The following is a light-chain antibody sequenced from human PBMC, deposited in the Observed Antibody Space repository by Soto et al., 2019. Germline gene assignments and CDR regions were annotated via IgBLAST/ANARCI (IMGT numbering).Light chain of an antibody. CDR1: QNVATN. V-gene: IGKV3D-15*01. CDR2: ASS. CDR3: QQYYHWGLS. Sequence: VMTQSPANLSVSPGEGVTLFCRASQNVATNIAWYQVKPAQAPRLLIYASSTRATGIPATFCGSGSGTQFSLTISSLPSEDSAVYYCQQYYHWGLSFGGGTMVEI. J-gene: IGKJ4*01.